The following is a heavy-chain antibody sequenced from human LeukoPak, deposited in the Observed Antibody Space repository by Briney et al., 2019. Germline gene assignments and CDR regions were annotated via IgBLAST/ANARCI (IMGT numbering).Heavy chain of an antibody. CDR3: ARDGAGYSGYDYLFDY. Sequence: ASVKVSCKASGYTFTGYYMHWVRQAPGQRLEWMGWINAGNGNTKYSQKFQGRVTITRDTSAGTAYMELSSLRSEDTAVYYCARDGAGYSGYDYLFDYWGQGTLVTVSS. J-gene: IGHJ4*02. D-gene: IGHD5-12*01. CDR1: GYTFTGYY. CDR2: INAGNGNT. V-gene: IGHV1-3*01.